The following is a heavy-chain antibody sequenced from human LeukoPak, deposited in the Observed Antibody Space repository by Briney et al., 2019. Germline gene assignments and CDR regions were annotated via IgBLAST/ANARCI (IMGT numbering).Heavy chain of an antibody. CDR2: IGPSGNDI. D-gene: IGHD6-6*01. CDR3: VKMARLADN. V-gene: IGHV3-11*04. CDR1: GFTFSDYY. J-gene: IGHJ4*02. Sequence: PGGSLRLSCAASGFTFSDYYMNWIRQAPGKGLEWLSYIGPSGNDINYADSVRGRFTISRDNAKNSLLLQMSSLTAEDTAVYYCVKMARLADNWGQGTLVTVSS.